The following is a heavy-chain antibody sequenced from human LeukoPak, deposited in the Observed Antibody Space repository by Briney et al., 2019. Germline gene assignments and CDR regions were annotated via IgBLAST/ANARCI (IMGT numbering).Heavy chain of an antibody. V-gene: IGHV3-23*01. J-gene: IGHJ4*02. CDR2: ISGSGGST. Sequence: PGGSLRLSCAASGFTFSSYAMSWVRQAPGKGLEWVSAISGSGGSTYYADSVKGRFTISRDNSKNTLYLQMNSLRAEDTAVYYCASTLGIAVAAPEDYFDYWGQGTLVTVSS. D-gene: IGHD6-19*01. CDR1: GFTFSSYA. CDR3: ASTLGIAVAAPEDYFDY.